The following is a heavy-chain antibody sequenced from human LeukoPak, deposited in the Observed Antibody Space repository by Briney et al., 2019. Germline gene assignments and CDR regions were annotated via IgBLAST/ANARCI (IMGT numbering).Heavy chain of an antibody. Sequence: PGGSLRLSCAASEFTLSSYSMHWVRLAPGRGLEWVSSISSSGIYIYYADSVKGRFTISRDVAKNSLHLQMNGLRAEDTAVYYCAREEGGQYTYGLWGQGTLVTVSS. CDR1: EFTLSSYS. V-gene: IGHV3-21*01. CDR2: ISSSGIYI. CDR3: AREEGGQYTYGL. D-gene: IGHD5-18*01. J-gene: IGHJ4*02.